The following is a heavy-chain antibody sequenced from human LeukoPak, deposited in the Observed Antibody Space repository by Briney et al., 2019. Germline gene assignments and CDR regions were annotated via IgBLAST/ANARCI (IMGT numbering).Heavy chain of an antibody. Sequence: NSGGSLRLSCAASGFTFSSYSMNWVRQAPGKGLEWVSSISSSSSYIYYAGSVKGRFTISRDNAKNSLYLQMNSLRAEDTAVYYCARDVGLAAADYWGQGTLVTVSS. J-gene: IGHJ4*02. CDR2: ISSSSSYI. CDR1: GFTFSSYS. V-gene: IGHV3-21*01. CDR3: ARDVGLAAADY. D-gene: IGHD6-13*01.